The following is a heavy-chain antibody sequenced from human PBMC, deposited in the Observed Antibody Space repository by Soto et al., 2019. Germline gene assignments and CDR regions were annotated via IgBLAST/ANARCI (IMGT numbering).Heavy chain of an antibody. D-gene: IGHD3-16*02. Sequence: QVQLQESGPGLVKPSQTLSLTCSLSGGSINSDEFYWTWIRQSPGKGLEWIGSIYSSGRTHYNPSLKRRINISLDTSNNLLSLRLSSVTAADTAVYYCARMGLHLGELSRNWFDPWGRGTLGTVSS. V-gene: IGHV4-31*03. CDR1: GGSINSDEFY. CDR2: IYSSGRT. CDR3: ARMGLHLGELSRNWFDP. J-gene: IGHJ5*02.